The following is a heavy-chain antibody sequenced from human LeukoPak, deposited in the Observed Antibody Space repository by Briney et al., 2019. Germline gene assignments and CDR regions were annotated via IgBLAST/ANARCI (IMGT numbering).Heavy chain of an antibody. CDR1: GFTFSNAW. CDR3: TTRVWFGGNWFDP. D-gene: IGHD3-10*01. J-gene: IGHJ5*02. V-gene: IGHV3-15*01. Sequence: GGSLRLSCAASGFTFSNAWMSRVRQALGKGLEWVGRIKSKTDGGTTDYAAPVKGRFTISRDDSKNTLYLQMDSLKTGDTAVYYCTTRVWFGGNWFDPWGQGTLVTVSS. CDR2: IKSKTDGGTT.